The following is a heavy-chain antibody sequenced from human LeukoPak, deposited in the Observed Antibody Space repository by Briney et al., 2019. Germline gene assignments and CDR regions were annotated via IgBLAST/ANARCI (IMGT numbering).Heavy chain of an antibody. J-gene: IGHJ4*02. V-gene: IGHV3-7*01. Sequence: GGSLRLSCAASGFTFSSYAMSWVRQAPGKGLEWGADIKQDGSEKYYVDSVKGRFTISRDNAKNSLYLQMNSLRAEDTAVYYCARTDFQTYYYASSGYSGHEYFDYWGQGTLVTVSS. CDR3: ARTDFQTYYYASSGYSGHEYFDY. D-gene: IGHD3-22*01. CDR2: IKQDGSEK. CDR1: GFTFSSYA.